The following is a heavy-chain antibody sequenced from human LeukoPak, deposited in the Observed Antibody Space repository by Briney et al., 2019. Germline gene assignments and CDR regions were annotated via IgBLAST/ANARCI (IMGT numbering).Heavy chain of an antibody. CDR2: IWYDGSNK. CDR3: AVIGYCGGDCYPNQGHFDY. D-gene: IGHD2-21*02. J-gene: IGHJ4*02. CDR1: GLTFSSYG. Sequence: GGSLRLSCAASGLTFSSYGMHWVRQAPGKGLEWVAVIWYDGSNKYYADSVKGRFTISRDNSKNTLYLQMNSLRAEDTAVYYCAVIGYCGGDCYPNQGHFDYWGQGTLVTVSS. V-gene: IGHV3-33*01.